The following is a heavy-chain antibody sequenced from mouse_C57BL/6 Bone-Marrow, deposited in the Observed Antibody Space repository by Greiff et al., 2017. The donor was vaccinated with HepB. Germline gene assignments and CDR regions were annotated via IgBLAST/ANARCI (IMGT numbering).Heavy chain of an antibody. CDR3: ARNFYYYGSSYWYFDV. Sequence: VQLQQSGAELARPGASVKMSCKASGYTFTSYTMHWVKQRPGQGLEWIGYINPSSGYTKYNQKFKDKATLTADKSSSTAYMQLSSLTSEDSAVYYCARNFYYYGSSYWYFDVWGTGTTVTVSS. D-gene: IGHD1-1*01. J-gene: IGHJ1*03. CDR2: INPSSGYT. V-gene: IGHV1-4*01. CDR1: GYTFTSYT.